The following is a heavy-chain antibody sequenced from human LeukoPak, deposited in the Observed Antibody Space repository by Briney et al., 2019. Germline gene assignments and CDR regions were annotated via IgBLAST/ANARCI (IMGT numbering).Heavy chain of an antibody. CDR2: ISSSSSTI. J-gene: IGHJ4*02. CDR3: ARGKFDFDY. D-gene: IGHD3-16*01. CDR1: GFTFSSYS. V-gene: IGHV3-48*01. Sequence: GGSLRLSCAASGFTFSSYSMNWVRQAPGKGLEWVSYISSSSSTIYYADSVKGRFTISRDNAKNSLYLQMNSLRAEDTAVYYCARGKFDFDYWGQGTLVTVSS.